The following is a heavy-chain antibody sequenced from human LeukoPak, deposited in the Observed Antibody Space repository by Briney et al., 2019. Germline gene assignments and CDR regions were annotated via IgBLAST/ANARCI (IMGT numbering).Heavy chain of an antibody. V-gene: IGHV1-8*01. D-gene: IGHD6-19*01. CDR1: GYTFTSYD. CDR3: ARATNRWAVAGSHYMDV. CDR2: MNPNSGNT. Sequence: ASVKVSCKASGYTFTSYDINWVRQATGQGLEWMGWMNPNSGNTGYAQKFQGRVTMTRSTSISTAYMELSSLRSEDTAVYYCARATNRWAVAGSHYMDVWGKGTTVTISS. J-gene: IGHJ6*03.